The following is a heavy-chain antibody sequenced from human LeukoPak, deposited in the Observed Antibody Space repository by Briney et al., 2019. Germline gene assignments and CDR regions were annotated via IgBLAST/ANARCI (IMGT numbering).Heavy chain of an antibody. CDR3: ARDFTPEWFDIH. D-gene: IGHD3-3*01. J-gene: IGHJ4*02. Sequence: GGSLRLSCVASGLAFSSYSMHWVRQAPGKGLEWVGVISYDGSDEYCTDSVKGRFTISRDNSKNTVYLQMNSLRADDTAVYYCARDFTPEWFDIHWGQGTLVTVS. V-gene: IGHV3-30*04. CDR2: ISYDGSDE. CDR1: GLAFSSYS.